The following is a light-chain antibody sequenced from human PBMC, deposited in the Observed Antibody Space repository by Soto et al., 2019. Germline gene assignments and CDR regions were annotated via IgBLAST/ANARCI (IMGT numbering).Light chain of an antibody. CDR2: EVN. CDR3: GSYVATKNFL. J-gene: IGLJ2*01. V-gene: IGLV2-8*01. Sequence: QSALTQPPSASGSPGQSVTISCTGTSSDIGAYDYVSWYQRHPGKAPRLILYEVNKRPSGVPDRFSGSKSGNTASLTVSGLQADDEADYFCGSYVATKNFLFGGGTKVTVL. CDR1: SSDIGAYDY.